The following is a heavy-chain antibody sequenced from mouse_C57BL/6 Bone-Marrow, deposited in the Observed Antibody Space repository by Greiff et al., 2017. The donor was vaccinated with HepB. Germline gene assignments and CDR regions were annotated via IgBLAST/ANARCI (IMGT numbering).Heavy chain of an antibody. CDR3: ARRGGQLRPFAY. D-gene: IGHD3-2*02. CDR2: IDPSDSYT. V-gene: IGHV1-69*01. Sequence: QVQLQQPGAELVMPGASVKLSCKASGYTFTSYWMHWVKQRPGQGLEWIGEIDPSDSYTNYNQKFKGKFTLTVDKASTTAYMQLSSLTSEDSAVYYCARRGGQLRPFAYWGQGTLVTVSA. J-gene: IGHJ3*01. CDR1: GYTFTSYW.